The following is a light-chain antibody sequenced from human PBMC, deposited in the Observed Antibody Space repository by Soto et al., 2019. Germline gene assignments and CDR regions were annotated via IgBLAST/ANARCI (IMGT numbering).Light chain of an antibody. CDR1: QSITSW. V-gene: IGKV1-5*03. J-gene: IGKJ1*01. CDR2: KAS. CDR3: QLYNSYPWT. Sequence: DIQMTQSPSTLSASVGDRVTITCRASQSITSWLAWYQQKPGKAPKLLIYKASSLESGVPSRFSRSGSETEFTLTISSLQPDDFATYYCQLYNSYPWTFGEGTKVEIK.